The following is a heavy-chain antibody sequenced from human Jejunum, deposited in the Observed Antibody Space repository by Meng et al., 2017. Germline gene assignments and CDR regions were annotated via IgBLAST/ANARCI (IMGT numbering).Heavy chain of an antibody. V-gene: IGHV3-74*01. CDR2: IKNDGSTT. D-gene: IGHD2-2*01. CDR1: GFTFNSYW. J-gene: IGHJ4*02. CDR3: ARGRYASVGFDY. Sequence: EGQGGEYGGGLFQPGRSRRLSCAASGFTFNSYWMHWVRQGPGKGLVWVSQIKNDGSTTDYADSVKGRFTISRDNAKNMLFLQMNSLRAEDTAVYYCARGRYASVGFDYWGQGTLVTVSS.